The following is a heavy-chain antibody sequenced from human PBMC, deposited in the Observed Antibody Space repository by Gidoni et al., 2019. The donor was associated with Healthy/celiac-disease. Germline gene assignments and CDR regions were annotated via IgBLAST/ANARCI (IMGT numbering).Heavy chain of an antibody. J-gene: IGHJ4*02. D-gene: IGHD4-17*01. CDR1: GGTFSSYA. CDR2: IITIFGTA. CDR3: ARNQGGLTTVVRL. V-gene: IGHV1-69*06. Sequence: QVQLVQSGAEVKKPGASVKVSCKAYGGTFSSYALSWVRQAPGQGLEWMGGIITIFGTANYAKKFKGRVTITADKSTSTAYMELSSLRSEDTAVYYCARNQGGLTTVVRLWGQGTLVTVSS.